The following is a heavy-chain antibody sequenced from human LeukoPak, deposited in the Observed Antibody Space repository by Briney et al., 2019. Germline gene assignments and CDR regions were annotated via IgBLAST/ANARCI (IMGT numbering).Heavy chain of an antibody. CDR2: ISYDGSK. J-gene: IGHJ4*02. CDR3: ARDARLGYCSSTSCYAYYFDY. Sequence: GGSLRLSCAASGFTFSSYATHWVRQAPGKGLEWVAVISYDGSKYYADSVKGRFTISRDNSKNTLYLQMNSLRAEDTAVYYCARDARLGYCSSTSCYAYYFDYWGQGTLVTVSS. V-gene: IGHV3-30*04. D-gene: IGHD2-2*01. CDR1: GFTFSSYA.